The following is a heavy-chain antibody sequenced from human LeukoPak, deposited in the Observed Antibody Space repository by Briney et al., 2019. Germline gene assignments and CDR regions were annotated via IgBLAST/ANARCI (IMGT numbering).Heavy chain of an antibody. CDR2: IDTVGGIT. Sequence: PGGSLRLSRTASGFTFRSHPMHWVRQAPGKGLEYISAIDTVGGITHYADSVKGRSTISRDNSKNTLSLQVGSLRPDDMAVYYCARGIDSPYCTSTSCPEGIDLWGQGTLVTVSS. CDR1: GFTFRSHP. D-gene: IGHD2-2*01. V-gene: IGHV3-64*02. CDR3: ARGIDSPYCTSTSCPEGIDL. J-gene: IGHJ4*02.